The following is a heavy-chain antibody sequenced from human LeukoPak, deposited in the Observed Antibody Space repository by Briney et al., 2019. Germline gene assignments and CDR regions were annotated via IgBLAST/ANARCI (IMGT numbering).Heavy chain of an antibody. CDR2: ISGSGGST. CDR3: AKDPRITMIVVVVRFDI. V-gene: IGHV3-23*01. D-gene: IGHD3-22*01. Sequence: GGSLRLSCAASEFTFNRYAMTWVRQAPGKGLEWVSAISGSGGSTYYADSVKGRFTISRDNSKNTLYLQMNSLRAEDTAVYYCAKDPRITMIVVVVRFDIWGQGTMVTVSS. CDR1: EFTFNRYA. J-gene: IGHJ3*02.